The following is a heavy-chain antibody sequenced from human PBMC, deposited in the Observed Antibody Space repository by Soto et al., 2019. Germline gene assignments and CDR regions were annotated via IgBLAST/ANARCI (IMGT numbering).Heavy chain of an antibody. J-gene: IGHJ6*02. CDR2: ISSSSSYI. V-gene: IGHV3-21*01. CDR3: ARDLGAILGYYYYGMDV. CDR1: GFTLSSYT. Sequence: PGGFLRLSCAASGFTLSSYTMNWVRQAPGKGLEWVSSISSSSSYIYYADSVKGRFTISRDNAKNSLYLQMNSLRAEDTAVYYCARDLGAILGYYYYGMDVWGQGTTVTVSS. D-gene: IGHD3-16*01.